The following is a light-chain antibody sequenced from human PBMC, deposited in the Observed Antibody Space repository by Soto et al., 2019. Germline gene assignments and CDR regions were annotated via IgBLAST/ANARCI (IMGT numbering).Light chain of an antibody. Sequence: DIQMTQSPPSLSASVGDRVTISCRASQGIRNDLGWFQQKPGQAPKRLIHAVSSLQSGVPSRFSGSGSGTEFTLTISSLQPEDFATYYCLQHSAYPLTFGGGTKVEIK. J-gene: IGKJ4*01. CDR3: LQHSAYPLT. V-gene: IGKV1-17*01. CDR2: AVS. CDR1: QGIRND.